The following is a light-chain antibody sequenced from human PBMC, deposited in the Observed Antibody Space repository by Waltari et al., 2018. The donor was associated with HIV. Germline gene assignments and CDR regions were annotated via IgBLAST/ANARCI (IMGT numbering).Light chain of an antibody. CDR2: INSDGSH. V-gene: IGLV4-69*01. CDR3: QTWGTGIWV. J-gene: IGLJ3*02. CDR1: SGHSNYA. Sequence: QLVVTQSPSASASLGASVKLTCTLSSGHSNYAIAWHQQQPEKGPRYLMKINSDGSHDKGDGIPVRFSVFSSGAERYLIISSRKSEDEADYYCQTWGTGIWVVGGGTKLTVL.